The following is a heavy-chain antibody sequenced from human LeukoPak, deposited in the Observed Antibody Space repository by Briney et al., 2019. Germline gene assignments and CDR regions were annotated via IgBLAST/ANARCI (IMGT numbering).Heavy chain of an antibody. Sequence: SSETLSLTCTVSGASFSTYYWSWIRQPPGKGLEWVGYIYYSGNTNYNPSLQSRVTISVDTSKNQFSLRLSSVTAADTAVYYCARADSSGWYYTRYWGQGTLVTVSS. D-gene: IGHD6-19*01. CDR1: GASFSTYY. CDR2: IYYSGNT. V-gene: IGHV4-59*01. CDR3: ARADSSGWYYTRY. J-gene: IGHJ4*02.